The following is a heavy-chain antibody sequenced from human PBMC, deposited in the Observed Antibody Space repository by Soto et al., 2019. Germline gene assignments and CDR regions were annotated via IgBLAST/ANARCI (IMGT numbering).Heavy chain of an antibody. CDR3: ARDRTVTRSRYYYYYGMDV. D-gene: IGHD4-17*01. CDR2: IYYSGST. J-gene: IGHJ6*04. CDR1: GGSISSGGYY. V-gene: IGHV4-31*03. Sequence: PSETLSLTCTVSGGSISSGGYYWSWIRQHPGKGLEWIGYIYYSGSTYYNPSLKSRVTISVDTSKNQFSLKLSSVTAADTAVYYCARDRTVTRSRYYYYYGMDVWGKGTTVTVSS.